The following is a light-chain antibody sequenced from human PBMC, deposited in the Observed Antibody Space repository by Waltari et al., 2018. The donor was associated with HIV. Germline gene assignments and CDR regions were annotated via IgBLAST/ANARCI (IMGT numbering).Light chain of an antibody. CDR1: SSDVGGYNY. CDR3: SSYTSSSPYA. V-gene: IGLV2-14*03. Sequence: QSALTQPASVSGSPGQSITISCTGTSSDVGGYNYVSWYQQHPGKAPKLMSYDVSNRPAGVSNRSAGSKSGNTASLTISGLQAEDEADYYCSSYTSSSPYAFGTGTKVTVL. J-gene: IGLJ1*01. CDR2: DVS.